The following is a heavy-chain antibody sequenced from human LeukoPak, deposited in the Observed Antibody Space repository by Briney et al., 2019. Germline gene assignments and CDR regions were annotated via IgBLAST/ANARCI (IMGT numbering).Heavy chain of an antibody. V-gene: IGHV3-23*01. Sequence: QPGGSLILSCAASGFTFSSYAMSWVRQAPGKGLEWVSAISGSGGSTYYADSVKGRFTISRDNSKNTLYLQMNSLRAEDTAVYYCGRNYYDSSGPRGGFDYWGQGTLVTVSS. CDR3: GRNYYDSSGPRGGFDY. J-gene: IGHJ4*02. CDR1: GFTFSSYA. CDR2: ISGSGGST. D-gene: IGHD3-22*01.